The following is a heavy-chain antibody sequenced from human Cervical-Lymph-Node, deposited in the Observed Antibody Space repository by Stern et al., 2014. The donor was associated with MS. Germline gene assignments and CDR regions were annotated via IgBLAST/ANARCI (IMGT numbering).Heavy chain of an antibody. D-gene: IGHD2-2*01. J-gene: IGHJ6*02. CDR1: GDTFTSFT. CDR3: ASHCSSTRCYGAYYYYYGMDV. CDR2: IIPIFDTA. V-gene: IGHV1-69*01. Sequence: QVQLVQSGAEVKKPGSSVKVSCKTSGDTFTSFTISWVRQAPGQGLEWMGGIIPIFDTANYAQKFQGRLTITADESTNTAYMELSSLRSEDTAVYYCASHCSSTRCYGAYYYYYGMDVWGQGTTVTVS.